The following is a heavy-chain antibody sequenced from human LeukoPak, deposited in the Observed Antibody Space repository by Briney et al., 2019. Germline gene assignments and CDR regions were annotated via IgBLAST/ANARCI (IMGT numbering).Heavy chain of an antibody. D-gene: IGHD2-15*01. CDR3: ARDLYSYPYFDY. Sequence: PGGSLRLSCAASGFTFSSYEMNWVRQAPGKGLEWVSYIGRRGNAIYYADSVKGRFTISRDNAKNSLYLQMNSLRAEDTAVYYCARDLYSYPYFDYWGQGTLVTVSS. CDR2: IGRRGNAI. V-gene: IGHV3-48*03. CDR1: GFTFSSYE. J-gene: IGHJ4*02.